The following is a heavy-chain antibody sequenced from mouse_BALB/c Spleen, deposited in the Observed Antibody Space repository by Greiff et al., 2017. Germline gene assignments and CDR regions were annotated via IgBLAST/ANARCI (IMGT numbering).Heavy chain of an antibody. CDR2: IYPYNGGT. CDR1: GYTFTDYN. Sequence: EVQLQQSGPELVKPGASVKISCKASGYTFTDYNMHWVKQSHGKSLEWIGYIYPYNGGTGYNQKFKSKATLTVDNSSSTAYMELRSLTSEDSAVYYCAYYDYETGYAMDYWGQGTSVTVSS. CDR3: AYYDYETGYAMDY. D-gene: IGHD2-4*01. V-gene: IGHV1S29*02. J-gene: IGHJ4*01.